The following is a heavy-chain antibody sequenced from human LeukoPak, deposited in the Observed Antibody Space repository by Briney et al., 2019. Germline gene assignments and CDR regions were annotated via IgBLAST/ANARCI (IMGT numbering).Heavy chain of an antibody. V-gene: IGHV3-30*18. CDR1: GFTFSSYG. CDR2: ISYDGSNK. Sequence: TGGSLRLSCAASGFTFSSYGMHWVRQAPGKGLEWVAVISYDGSNKYYADSVKGRFTISRDNSKNTLYLQMNSLRAEDTAVHYCAKDGVVLWFGELLYPDYWGQGTLVTVSS. D-gene: IGHD3-10*01. J-gene: IGHJ4*02. CDR3: AKDGVVLWFGELLYPDY.